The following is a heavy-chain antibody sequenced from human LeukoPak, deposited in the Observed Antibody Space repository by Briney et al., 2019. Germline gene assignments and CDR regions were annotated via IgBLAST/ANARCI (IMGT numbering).Heavy chain of an antibody. D-gene: IGHD3-10*01. CDR2: INLSGST. Sequence: SETLSVTCVVYGGSFSGYYWSWIRQPPGKGREWMGEINLSGSTNCNPSLKSRVTISVDTSTDKFSLKLSSVTAADTAVYYCARGWYGPPIYFYYYYGMDVWDQGTTVTVYS. V-gene: IGHV4-34*01. J-gene: IGHJ6*02. CDR3: ARGWYGPPIYFYYYYGMDV. CDR1: GGSFSGYY.